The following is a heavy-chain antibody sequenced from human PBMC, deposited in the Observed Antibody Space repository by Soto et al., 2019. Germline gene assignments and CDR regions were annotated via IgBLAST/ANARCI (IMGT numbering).Heavy chain of an antibody. Sequence: ASVKVSCKASGNSFSRYDIHWVRQATGHGLEWMGWMNPRSGSTGYAQNFRGRVTMTRDSATSTAYMDLSSLRYEDTAIYFCTRARGAETFDFWGQGSRVTVSS. CDR1: GNSFSRYD. CDR3: TRARGAETFDF. V-gene: IGHV1-8*01. J-gene: IGHJ4*02. CDR2: MNPRSGST. D-gene: IGHD2-15*01.